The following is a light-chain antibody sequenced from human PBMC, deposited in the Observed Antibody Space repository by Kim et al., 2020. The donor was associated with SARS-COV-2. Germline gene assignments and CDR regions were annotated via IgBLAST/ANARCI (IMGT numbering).Light chain of an antibody. CDR3: QQYLSSPYT. CDR2: WAS. CDR1: QTVLYISDNENY. J-gene: IGKJ2*01. Sequence: DIILTQSPDSLAVSLGERATINCKSSQTVLYISDNENYLAWYQQKPGQPPRLLITWASTRESGVPDRFSGSGSETDFTLTISSLQADDVAIYFCQQYLSSPYTFGQGTKLE. V-gene: IGKV4-1*01.